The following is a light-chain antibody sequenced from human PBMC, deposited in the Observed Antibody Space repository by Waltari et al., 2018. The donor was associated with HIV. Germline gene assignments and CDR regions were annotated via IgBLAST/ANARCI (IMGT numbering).Light chain of an antibody. J-gene: IGKJ5*01. CDR2: AAS. CDR3: LQHNSYPLIT. V-gene: IGKV1-17*02. Sequence: DIQMTQSPSSLSASVGGRVTVPCRTSQGVRNELGWFQQKPGQAPRRLIYAASHLQSGVPSRFSGSGSETYFTLTITNLQPEDSATYFCLQHNSYPLITFGQGTRLEI. CDR1: QGVRNE.